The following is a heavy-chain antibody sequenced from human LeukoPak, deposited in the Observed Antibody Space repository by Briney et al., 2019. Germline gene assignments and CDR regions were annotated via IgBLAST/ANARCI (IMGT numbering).Heavy chain of an antibody. CDR2: INAGNGNT. D-gene: IGHD6-19*01. CDR3: ARGYSSGWYVPAPPGY. CDR1: GYTFINYA. Sequence: ASVKVSCKTSGYTFINYAINWGRQAPGQRPEWMGWINAGNGNTKYSQKFQGRVTITRDTSASTAYMELSSLRSEDTAVYYCARGYSSGWYVPAPPGYWGQGTLVTVSS. V-gene: IGHV1-3*01. J-gene: IGHJ4*02.